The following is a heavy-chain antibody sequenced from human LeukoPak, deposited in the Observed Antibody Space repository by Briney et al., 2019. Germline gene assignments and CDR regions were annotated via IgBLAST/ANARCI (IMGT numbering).Heavy chain of an antibody. CDR3: ARGWASGDIVVVPAAMPGDY. D-gene: IGHD2-2*01. V-gene: IGHV4-34*01. CDR1: GGSFSGYY. CDR2: INHSGST. Sequence: SETLSLTCAVYGGSFSGYYWSWIRQPPGKGLEWIGEINHSGSTNYNPSLKSRVTISVDTSKNQFSLKLSSVTAADTAVYYCARGWASGDIVVVPAAMPGDYWGQGTLVTVSS. J-gene: IGHJ4*02.